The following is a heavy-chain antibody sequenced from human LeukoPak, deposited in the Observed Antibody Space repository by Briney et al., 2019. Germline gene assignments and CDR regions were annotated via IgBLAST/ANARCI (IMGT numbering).Heavy chain of an antibody. Sequence: ASVNVSCKASGYTFTSYDINWVRQPTGQGLEWLGWMNPNSGNTGYAQKFQGRVTMTRNTSISTAYMELSSLRSEDTAVYYCARHPHKYCSGGSCYSGDYWGQGTLVTVSS. V-gene: IGHV1-8*01. CDR3: ARHPHKYCSGGSCYSGDY. CDR2: MNPNSGNT. J-gene: IGHJ4*02. CDR1: GYTFTSYD. D-gene: IGHD2-15*01.